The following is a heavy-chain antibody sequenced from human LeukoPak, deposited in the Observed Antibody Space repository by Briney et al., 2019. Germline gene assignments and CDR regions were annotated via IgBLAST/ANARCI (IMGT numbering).Heavy chain of an antibody. CDR3: ARRQWLVSDFDY. D-gene: IGHD6-19*01. J-gene: IGHJ4*02. V-gene: IGHV4-39*07. Sequence: SETLSLTCTASGGSISSNNYYWGWIRQPPGKGLEWIGNIYYSGSTYYNPSLKSRVTISVDTSKNQFSLKLSSVTAADTAVFYCARRQWLVSDFDYWGQGTLVTVSS. CDR2: IYYSGST. CDR1: GGSISSNNYY.